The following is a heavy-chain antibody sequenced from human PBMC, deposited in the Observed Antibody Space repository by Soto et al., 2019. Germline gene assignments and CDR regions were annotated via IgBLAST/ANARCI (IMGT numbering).Heavy chain of an antibody. CDR1: GGSVSSGSYY. CDR3: ARFSGSFDP. V-gene: IGHV4-61*01. D-gene: IGHD1-26*01. CDR2: IYYSGST. J-gene: IGHJ5*02. Sequence: SETLSLTCTVSGGSVSSGSYYWSWIRQPPGKGLEWIGYIYYSGSTNYNPSLKSRVTISVDTSKNQFPLKLSSVTAADTAVYYCARFSGSFDPWGQGTLVTVSS.